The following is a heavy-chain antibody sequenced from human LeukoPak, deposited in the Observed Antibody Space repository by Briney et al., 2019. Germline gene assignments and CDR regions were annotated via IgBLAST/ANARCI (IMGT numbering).Heavy chain of an antibody. Sequence: GGSLRLSCAAPGFIASSNYMSWVRQAPGKGLEWVSVIYSGGSTYYADSVKGRFTISRDNSKNTLYLQMNSLRAEDTAVYYCARYFSDSSGYPFYFDYWGQGTLVTVSS. CDR2: IYSGGST. J-gene: IGHJ4*02. D-gene: IGHD3-22*01. CDR1: GFIASSNY. V-gene: IGHV3-53*01. CDR3: ARYFSDSSGYPFYFDY.